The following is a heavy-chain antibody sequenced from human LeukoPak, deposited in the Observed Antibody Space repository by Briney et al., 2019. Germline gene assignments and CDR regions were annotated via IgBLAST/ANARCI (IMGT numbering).Heavy chain of an antibody. CDR1: GGSFSGYY. Sequence: SETLSLTCAVYGGSFSGYYWSWIRQPPGKGLEWIGEINHSGSTNYNPSLKSRVTISVDTSKNQFSLKLSSVTAADTAVYYCARKGGGQLVNTRRWFDPWGQGTLVTVSS. CDR3: ARKGGGQLVNTRRWFDP. V-gene: IGHV4-34*01. D-gene: IGHD6-13*01. J-gene: IGHJ5*02. CDR2: INHSGST.